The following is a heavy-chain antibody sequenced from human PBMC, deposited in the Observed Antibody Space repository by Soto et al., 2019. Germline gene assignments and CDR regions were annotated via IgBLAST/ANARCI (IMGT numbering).Heavy chain of an antibody. V-gene: IGHV3-30-3*01. CDR1: GFTFSSYA. D-gene: IGHD7-27*01. Sequence: QVQLVESGGGVVQPGRSLRLSCAASGFTFSSYAMHWVRQAPGKGLEWVAVISYDGSNKYYADSVKGRFTISRDNSKNTLYLQMNSLRADDTAVYYCARENPWGSLNGVDVWGQGTTVTVS. CDR2: ISYDGSNK. J-gene: IGHJ6*02. CDR3: ARENPWGSLNGVDV.